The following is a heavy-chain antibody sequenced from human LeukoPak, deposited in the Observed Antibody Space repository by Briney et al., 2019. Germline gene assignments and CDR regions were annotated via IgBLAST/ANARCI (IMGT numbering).Heavy chain of an antibody. Sequence: GGSLRLSCAASGFPFSSYSMTWVRQAPGKGLEWVSAISGSGGSTYYADSVKGRFTISRDNSKNTLYLQMNSLRAEDTAVYYCAKDYGSGSVPFDYWGQGTLVTVSS. J-gene: IGHJ4*02. CDR1: GFPFSSYS. D-gene: IGHD3-10*01. CDR2: ISGSGGST. CDR3: AKDYGSGSVPFDY. V-gene: IGHV3-23*01.